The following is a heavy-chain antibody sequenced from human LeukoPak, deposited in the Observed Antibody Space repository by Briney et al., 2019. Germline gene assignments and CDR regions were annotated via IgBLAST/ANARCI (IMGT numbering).Heavy chain of an antibody. D-gene: IGHD5-12*01. CDR3: AREERGLAIDY. V-gene: IGHV3-64*01. CDR1: GFIFSNYA. Sequence: PGGSLRLSCAASGFIFSNYAMHWVRQAPGKGLEYVSAISASDGSTYYASSVKGRFTISRDNSKSILYLQMGSLRDEDMAVCYCAREERGLAIDYWGQGTLVTVSS. CDR2: ISASDGST. J-gene: IGHJ4*02.